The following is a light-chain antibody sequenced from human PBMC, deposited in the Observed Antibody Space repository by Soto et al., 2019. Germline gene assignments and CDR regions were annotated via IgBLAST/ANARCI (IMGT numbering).Light chain of an antibody. CDR2: DVS. V-gene: IGKV1-5*01. J-gene: IGKJ1*01. CDR1: QSVSPW. CDR3: QQYDSYSGT. Sequence: DIQMTQSPSTLSASVGDRVTITCRASQSVSPWLAWYQQKPGKAPKLLIYDVSSLKRGVPSRFSGSGSGTVFTLTISSLQPDDFATYFCQQYDSYSGTFGQGTKVEIK.